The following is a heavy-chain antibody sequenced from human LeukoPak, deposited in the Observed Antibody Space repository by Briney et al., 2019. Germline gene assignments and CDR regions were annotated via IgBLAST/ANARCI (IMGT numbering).Heavy chain of an antibody. CDR1: GGSFSGYY. CDR3: ARGRASSSWYLSASRFDP. D-gene: IGHD6-13*01. CDR2: INHSGST. Sequence: MTSETLSLTCAVYGGSFSGYYWSWIRQPPGKGLEWIGEINHSGSTNYNPSLKSRVTISVDTSKNQFSLKLSSVTAEDTAVYYCARGRASSSWYLSASRFDPWGQGTLVTVSS. V-gene: IGHV4-34*01. J-gene: IGHJ5*02.